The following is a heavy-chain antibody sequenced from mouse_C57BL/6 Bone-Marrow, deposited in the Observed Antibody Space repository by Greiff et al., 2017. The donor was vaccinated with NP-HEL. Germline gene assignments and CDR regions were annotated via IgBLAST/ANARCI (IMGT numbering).Heavy chain of an antibody. CDR1: GYSITSGYY. CDR2: ISYDGSN. J-gene: IGHJ1*03. D-gene: IGHD2-4*01. V-gene: IGHV3-6*01. Sequence: DVQLVESGPGLVKPSQSLSLTCSVTGYSITSGYYWNWIRQFPGNKLEWMGYISYDGSNNYNPSLKNRISITRDTSKNQFFLKLNSVTTEDTATYYCARDPRDYDVGWYFDVWGTGTTVTVSS. CDR3: ARDPRDYDVGWYFDV.